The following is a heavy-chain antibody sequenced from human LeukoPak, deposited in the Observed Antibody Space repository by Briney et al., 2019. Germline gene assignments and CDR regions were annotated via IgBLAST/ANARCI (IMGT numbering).Heavy chain of an antibody. Sequence: SETLSLTCTVSGGSISSSSYYWGWIRQPPGKGLEWIGSIYYSGSTYYNPSLKSRVTISVDTSKNQFSLKLSSVPAADTAVYYCARHAPLSAYYDILTGYIDAFDIWGQGTMVTVSS. CDR3: ARHAPLSAYYDILTGYIDAFDI. CDR2: IYYSGST. D-gene: IGHD3-9*01. V-gene: IGHV4-39*01. CDR1: GGSISSSSYY. J-gene: IGHJ3*02.